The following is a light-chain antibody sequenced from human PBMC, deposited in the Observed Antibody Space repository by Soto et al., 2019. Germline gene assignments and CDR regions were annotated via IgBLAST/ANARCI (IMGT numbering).Light chain of an antibody. J-gene: IGLJ1*01. V-gene: IGLV2-11*01. Sequence: QSALTQPRSVSGSPGQSVTISCTGTSSDVGGYNYVSWYQQHPGKAPKVMIYDVSERPSGVPDRFSGSKSGNTASLTISGLQAEDEADYYCCSYAASPRDVLGTGTKVTVL. CDR2: DVS. CDR1: SSDVGGYNY. CDR3: CSYAASPRDV.